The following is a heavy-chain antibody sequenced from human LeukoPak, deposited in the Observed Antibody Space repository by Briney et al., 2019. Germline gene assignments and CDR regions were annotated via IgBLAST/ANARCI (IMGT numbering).Heavy chain of an antibody. CDR1: GFTFSNYG. CDR3: ARGPCGNDCFSYWYFDL. V-gene: IGHV3-33*07. D-gene: IGHD2-21*02. J-gene: IGHJ2*01. Sequence: GGSLRLSCVASGFTFSNYGMYWVRQAPGKGLEWVAVIWYDGTNKYYVDSVKGRFTISRDNYKNTLYLQMDGLRVEDTAVYYCARGPCGNDCFSYWYFDLWGRGTLVTVSS. CDR2: IWYDGTNK.